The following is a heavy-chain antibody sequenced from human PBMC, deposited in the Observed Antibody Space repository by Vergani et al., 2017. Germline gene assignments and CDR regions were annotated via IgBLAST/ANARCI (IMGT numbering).Heavy chain of an antibody. J-gene: IGHJ4*02. V-gene: IGHV3-73*02. CDR2: IRSKANSYAT. Sequence: EVQLVESGGGLVQPGGSLKLSCAASGFTFSGSAMHWVRQASGKGLEWVGRIRSKANSYATAYAASVKGRFTISRDDSKNTAYLQMNSLRAEDTALYYCAKDHEVEMATMRGYYFDYWGQGTLVTVSS. CDR1: GFTFSGSA. CDR3: AKDHEVEMATMRGYYFDY. D-gene: IGHD5-24*01.